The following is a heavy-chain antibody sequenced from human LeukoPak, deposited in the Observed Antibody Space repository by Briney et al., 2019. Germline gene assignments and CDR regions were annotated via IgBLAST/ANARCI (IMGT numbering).Heavy chain of an antibody. D-gene: IGHD1-26*01. V-gene: IGHV3-23*01. CDR1: GFTFSIYA. J-gene: IGHJ4*02. Sequence: GGSLRLSCAASGFTFSIYAMTWVRQAPGKGLEWVSSIIGSGGSTYYTDSVKGRFTISRDNSKNTVSLQMISLRAEDTAVYYCAKYILGGTPPDSWGQGTLVTVSS. CDR2: IIGSGGST. CDR3: AKYILGGTPPDS.